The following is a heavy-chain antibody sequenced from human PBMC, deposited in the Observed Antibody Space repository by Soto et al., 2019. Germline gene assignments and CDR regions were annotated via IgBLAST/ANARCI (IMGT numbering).Heavy chain of an antibody. V-gene: IGHV5-51*01. CDR1: GCRCTSYW. CDR3: ARHRHCSSTSCYAAHYYYYGMDV. CDR2: IYPGDSNT. J-gene: IGHJ6*02. D-gene: IGHD2-2*01. Sequence: PGESLKISCQGSGCRCTSYWIGWVRQMPGKGLEWMGIIYPGDSNTRYSPSLQGQVTISADKSISTAYLQWSSLKASDTAMYYCARHRHCSSTSCYAAHYYYYGMDVWGQGTTVTVSS.